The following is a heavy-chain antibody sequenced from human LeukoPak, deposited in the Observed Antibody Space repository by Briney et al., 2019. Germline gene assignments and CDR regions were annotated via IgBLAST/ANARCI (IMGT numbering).Heavy chain of an antibody. CDR1: GGTFSSYA. CDR3: ARQSPRNDFWRDSYYYYYMDV. D-gene: IGHD3-3*01. J-gene: IGHJ6*03. Sequence: GASVKVSCKASGGTFSSYAISWVRQAPGQGLEWMGGFIPFFGTANYAQKFQGRVTITADESTSTAYMELSSLRSEDTAVYYCARQSPRNDFWRDSYYYYYMDVWGKGTTVTVSS. V-gene: IGHV1-69*13. CDR2: FIPFFGTA.